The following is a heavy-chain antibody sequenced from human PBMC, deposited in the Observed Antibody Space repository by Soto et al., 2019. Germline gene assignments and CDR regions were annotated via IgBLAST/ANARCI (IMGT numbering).Heavy chain of an antibody. V-gene: IGHV1-24*01. CDR2: FDPENDET. D-gene: IGHD2-15*01. CDR1: GYTLSEVS. Sequence: GASVKVSCKVSGYTLSEVSIHWARQTPGKGLEWMGGFDPENDETSYAQKFQGRVTLTEDTSTDTAYLELSSLRSEDTAIYYCAIAAYCSGATCYSDYNWFDPWGQGTLVTVSS. J-gene: IGHJ5*02. CDR3: AIAAYCSGATCYSDYNWFDP.